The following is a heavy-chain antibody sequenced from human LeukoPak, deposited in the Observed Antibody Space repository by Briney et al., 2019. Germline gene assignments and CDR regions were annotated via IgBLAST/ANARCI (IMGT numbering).Heavy chain of an antibody. CDR2: ISSSSSYI. CDR3: ASPYCSGDSCYSVDY. V-gene: IGHV3-21*04. CDR1: GFTFSSYS. J-gene: IGHJ4*02. D-gene: IGHD2-15*01. Sequence: GGSLRLSCAASGFTFSSYSMNWVRQAPGKGLEWVSSISSSSSYIYYADSVKGRFTISRDNAKKSLYLQMNSLRADDTAVYYCASPYCSGDSCYSVDYWGQGALVTVSS.